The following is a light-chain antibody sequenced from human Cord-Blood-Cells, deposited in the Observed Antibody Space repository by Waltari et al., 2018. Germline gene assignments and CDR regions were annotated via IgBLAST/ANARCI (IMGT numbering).Light chain of an antibody. CDR3: MQALQTPWT. CDR1: QSLLHSNGSNH. J-gene: IGKJ1*01. Sequence: DSVMTQSPLPLPVTPGGQAYIFCRSSQSLLHSNGSNHLDWYLQKPGQSPQLLIYLGSNRASGVPDRFSGIGSGTDFTLKISRVEAEDVGVYYCMQALQTPWTFGQGTKVEIK. V-gene: IGKV2-28*01. CDR2: LGS.